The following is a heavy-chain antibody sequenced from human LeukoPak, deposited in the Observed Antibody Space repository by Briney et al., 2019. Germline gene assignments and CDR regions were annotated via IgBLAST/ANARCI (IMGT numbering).Heavy chain of an antibody. CDR1: GGSFSGYY. CDR3: ARGRGTYYMEV. J-gene: IGHJ6*03. V-gene: IGHV4-34*01. D-gene: IGHD1-26*01. CDR2: INHSGST. Sequence: RSSETPSLTCAVYGGSFSGYYWSWIRQPPGKGLEWIGEINHSGSTNYNPSLKSRVTISVDTSKNQFSLKLSSVTAADTAVYYCARGRGTYYMEVWGKGTTVTVSS.